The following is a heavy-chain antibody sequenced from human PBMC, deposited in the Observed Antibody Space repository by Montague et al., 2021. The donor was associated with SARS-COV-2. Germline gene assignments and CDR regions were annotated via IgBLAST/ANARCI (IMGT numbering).Heavy chain of an antibody. J-gene: IGHJ4*02. Sequence: SETLSLTCTVSGASISSSSYYWGWIRQPPGKGLEWIGSIYYRGSTYYNPSLESRVTISVDTSKNQFSLKLSSVTAADTAVYYCARHGKTRIAMIVVVIGYFDYWGQGTLVTVSS. D-gene: IGHD3-22*01. V-gene: IGHV4-39*01. CDR2: IYYRGST. CDR1: GASISSSSYY. CDR3: ARHGKTRIAMIVVVIGYFDY.